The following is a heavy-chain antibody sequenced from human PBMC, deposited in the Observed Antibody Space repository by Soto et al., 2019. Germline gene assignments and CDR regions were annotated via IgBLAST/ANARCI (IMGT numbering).Heavy chain of an antibody. CDR3: ARTAVLRYFDWLPLGMDV. Sequence: SETLSLTCTVSGGSISSGGYYWSWIRQHPGKGLEWIGYIYYSGSTNYIPSLKSRVTISVDTSKNQFSLKLSFVTAADTAVYYCARTAVLRYFDWLPLGMDVWGQGTTVTVSS. D-gene: IGHD3-9*01. CDR1: GGSISSGGYY. CDR2: IYYSGST. J-gene: IGHJ6*02. V-gene: IGHV4-61*08.